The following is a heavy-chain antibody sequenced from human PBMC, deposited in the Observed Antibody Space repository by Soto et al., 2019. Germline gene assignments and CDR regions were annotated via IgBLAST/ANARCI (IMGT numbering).Heavy chain of an antibody. CDR3: XXXXXXXXXGXYIDY. Sequence: QITLKESGPTLVKPTQTLTLTCTFSGFSLSTSGVGVGWIRQPPGKALEWLALIYWDDDKRYSPSLKSRLTXXXXXXXXXXXXXXXXXXXXXXXXXXXXXXXXXXXXGXYIDYWGQGTLVTVSS. CDR1: GFSLSTSGVG. CDR2: IYWDDDK. D-gene: IGHD3-10*01. J-gene: IGHJ4*02. V-gene: IGHV2-5*02.